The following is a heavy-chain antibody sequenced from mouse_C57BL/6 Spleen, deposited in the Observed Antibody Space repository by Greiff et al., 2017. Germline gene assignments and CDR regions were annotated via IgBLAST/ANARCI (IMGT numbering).Heavy chain of an antibody. CDR1: GYTFTSYW. CDR3: ARDDGYYGAMDY. J-gene: IGHJ4*01. CDR2: IDPNSGGT. D-gene: IGHD2-3*01. V-gene: IGHV1-72*01. Sequence: VKLQQPGAELVKPGASVKLSCKASGYTFTSYWMHWVKQRPGRGLEWIGRIDPNSGGTKYKEKFKSKATLTVDKPSSTAYMQLISLTSEDSAVYYCARDDGYYGAMDYWGQVTSVTVSS.